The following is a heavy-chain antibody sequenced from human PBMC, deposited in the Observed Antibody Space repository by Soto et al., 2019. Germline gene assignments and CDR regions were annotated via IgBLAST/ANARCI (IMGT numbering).Heavy chain of an antibody. D-gene: IGHD2-15*01. V-gene: IGHV3-23*01. CDR2: ISGSGGST. J-gene: IGHJ4*02. CDR1: GFTFSSYA. CDR3: ARPTPLNDIVVVVAATDY. Sequence: GGSLRLSCAASGFTFSSYAMSWVRQAPGKGLEWVSAISGSGGSTYYADSVKGRFTISRDNSKNTLYLQMNSLRAEDTAVYYCARPTPLNDIVVVVAATDYWGQGTLVTVSS.